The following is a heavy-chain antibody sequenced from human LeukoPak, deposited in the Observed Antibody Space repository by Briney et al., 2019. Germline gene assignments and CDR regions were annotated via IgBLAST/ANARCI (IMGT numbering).Heavy chain of an antibody. CDR2: IIPIFGTA. V-gene: IGHV1-69*13. J-gene: IGHJ5*02. CDR3: ARRIYGDYWFDP. D-gene: IGHD4-17*01. CDR1: GGTFSSYA. Sequence: SVKVSCKASGGTFSSYAISWVRQAPGQGLEWMGGIIPIFGTANYAQKFQGRVAITADESTSTAYMELSSLRSEDTAVYYCARRIYGDYWFDPWGQGTLVTVSS.